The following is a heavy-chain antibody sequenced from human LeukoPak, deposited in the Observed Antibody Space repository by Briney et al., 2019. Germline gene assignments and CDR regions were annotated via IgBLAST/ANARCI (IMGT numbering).Heavy chain of an antibody. CDR1: GFTFSSYS. V-gene: IGHV3-48*01. CDR2: ITSSSTI. CDR3: ASVRGGY. Sequence: PGGSLRLSCAASGFTFSSYSMNWVRQAPGKGLEWVSYITSSSTIFYADSVKGRFTVSRDNAKNSLYLQMNSLRAEDTAVYYCASVRGGYWGQGTPVTVSS. D-gene: IGHD3-16*01. J-gene: IGHJ4*02.